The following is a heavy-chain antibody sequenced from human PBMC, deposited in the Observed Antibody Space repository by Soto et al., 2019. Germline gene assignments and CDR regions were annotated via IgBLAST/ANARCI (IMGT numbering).Heavy chain of an antibody. D-gene: IGHD2-15*01. CDR1: GYTFTSYG. J-gene: IGHJ5*02. CDR2: ISAYNGNT. V-gene: IGHV1-18*01. Sequence: ASVKVSCKASGYTFTSYGISWVRQAPGQGLEWMGWISAYNGNTNYAQKLQGRVTMATGTSTSTAYMELRSLRSDDTAVYYCARGGPSGGSYYNWFDPWGQGTLVTVSS. CDR3: ARGGPSGGSYYNWFDP.